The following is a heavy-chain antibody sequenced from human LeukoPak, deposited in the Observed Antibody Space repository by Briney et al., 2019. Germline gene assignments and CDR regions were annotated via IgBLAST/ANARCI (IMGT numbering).Heavy chain of an antibody. CDR2: IWYDGSNK. J-gene: IGHJ4*02. Sequence: PGRSLRLSCAASGFTFSSYCMRWVRQAPGKGLGWVAVIWYDGSNKYYADSVKGRFTISRDNSKNTLYLQMNSLRAEDTAVYYCAKDYGVVVAYYFDYWGQGTLVTVSS. V-gene: IGHV3-33*06. D-gene: IGHD2-15*01. CDR3: AKDYGVVVAYYFDY. CDR1: GFTFSSYC.